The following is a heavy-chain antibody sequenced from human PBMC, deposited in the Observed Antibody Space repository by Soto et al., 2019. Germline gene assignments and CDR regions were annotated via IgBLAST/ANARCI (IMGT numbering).Heavy chain of an antibody. J-gene: IGHJ6*03. Sequence: SETLSLTCTVSGGSIRSYYWSWIRQPPGKGLEWIGYIYYSGSTNYNPSLKSRVTISVDTSKNQFSLKLSSVTAADTAVYYCAGGYYYYMDVWGKGTTVTVSS. CDR2: IYYSGST. D-gene: IGHD3-16*01. V-gene: IGHV4-59*01. CDR1: GGSIRSYY. CDR3: AGGYYYYMDV.